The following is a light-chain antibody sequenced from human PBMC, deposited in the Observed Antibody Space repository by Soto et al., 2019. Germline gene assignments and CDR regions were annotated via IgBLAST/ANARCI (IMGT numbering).Light chain of an antibody. CDR1: QSVTSY. CDR2: DAS. Sequence: EIVLTQSPATLSLSPGERATLSCSASQSVTSYLAWYHQTPGQAPRLLIHDASNRATGIPARFSGSGSGTDFTLTISSLEAEDSALYYCQLRRKGPPEYTFGRVTKLEIK. V-gene: IGKV3-11*01. J-gene: IGKJ2*01. CDR3: QLRRKGPPEYT.